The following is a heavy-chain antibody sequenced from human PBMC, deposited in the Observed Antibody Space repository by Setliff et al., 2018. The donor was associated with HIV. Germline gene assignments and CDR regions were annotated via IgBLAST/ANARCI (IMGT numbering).Heavy chain of an antibody. V-gene: IGHV1-69*10. CDR3: ARERRVDIAVVPAAKGTFDY. CDR1: GATFSSYG. J-gene: IGHJ4*02. D-gene: IGHD2-2*01. CDR2: IIPILGIA. Sequence: WASVKVSCKASGATFSSYGISWVRQAPGQGLEWMGGIIPILGIANYAQKFQDRVTITADKSTSTAYMELSSLRSEDTAVYFCARERRVDIAVVPAAKGTFDYWGQGTLVTVSS.